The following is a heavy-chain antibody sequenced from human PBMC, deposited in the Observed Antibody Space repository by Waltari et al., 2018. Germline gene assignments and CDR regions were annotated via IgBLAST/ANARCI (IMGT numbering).Heavy chain of an antibody. CDR1: GFTFSDHY. J-gene: IGHJ3*01. V-gene: IGHV3-72*01. Sequence: EVQLVESGGGLVQPGGSLRRSCAESGFTFSDHYMDWVRQAPGKGLEWVGRTRNKANSYTTEYAASVKGRFTVSRDESRDSLYLQMTSLKTEDTAVYYCARGYHSFDVWGQGTMVTVSS. CDR2: TRNKANSYTT. CDR3: ARGYHSFDV. D-gene: IGHD1-20*01.